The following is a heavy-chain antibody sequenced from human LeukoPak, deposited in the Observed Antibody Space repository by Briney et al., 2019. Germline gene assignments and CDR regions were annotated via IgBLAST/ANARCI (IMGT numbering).Heavy chain of an antibody. CDR1: GGSISSYY. J-gene: IGHJ3*02. CDR2: IYYRGST. Sequence: SETLSLTCTVSGGSISSYYWRWIRQPPGKGLEWIGYIYYRGSTNYKPSLKSRVTISVDTSKNQFSLKLSSVTAADTAVYYCARTSYYYDSSGYYSHAFDIWGQGTMVTVSS. V-gene: IGHV4-59*01. D-gene: IGHD3-22*01. CDR3: ARTSYYYDSSGYYSHAFDI.